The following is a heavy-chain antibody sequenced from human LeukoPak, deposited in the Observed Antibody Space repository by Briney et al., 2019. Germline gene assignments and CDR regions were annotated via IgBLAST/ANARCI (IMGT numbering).Heavy chain of an antibody. J-gene: IGHJ6*02. CDR1: GFTFSSYS. CDR3: ARDRTYYDFWSGYSSSYYGMDV. D-gene: IGHD3-3*01. CDR2: ISSSSSYI. V-gene: IGHV3-21*01. Sequence: GGSLRLSCAASGFTFSSYSMNWVRQAPGKGLEWVSSISSSSSYIYYADSVKGRFTICRDNAKNSLYLQMNSLRAEDTAVYYCARDRTYYDFWSGYSSSYYGMDVWGQGTTVTVSS.